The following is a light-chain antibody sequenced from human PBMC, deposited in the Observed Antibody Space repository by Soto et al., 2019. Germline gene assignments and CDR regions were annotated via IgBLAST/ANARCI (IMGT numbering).Light chain of an antibody. CDR3: LQGTHWPWT. Sequence: DVVMTQSPLSLPVTLGQPASISCRSSQGLVYEDGNTYLNWFQQRPGQSPRRLIYWVSNRDSGVPERFSGSGSGSDFTLKISRVEAEDVGLYYCLQGTHWPWTFGQGTKVEIK. CDR1: QGLVYEDGNTY. V-gene: IGKV2-30*01. J-gene: IGKJ1*01. CDR2: WVS.